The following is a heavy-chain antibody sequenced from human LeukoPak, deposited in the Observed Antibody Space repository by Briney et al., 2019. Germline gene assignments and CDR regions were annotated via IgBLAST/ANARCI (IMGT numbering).Heavy chain of an antibody. Sequence: ASVKVSCKASGYTFTSYGISWVRQAPGQGLEWMGWISAYNGNTNYAQKLQGRVTMTTDTSTSTAYMELRSLRSDDTAVYYCARSPLYCDGDCYWNYWGQGTLVTVSS. J-gene: IGHJ4*02. D-gene: IGHD2-21*02. V-gene: IGHV1-18*01. CDR2: ISAYNGNT. CDR1: GYTFTSYG. CDR3: ARSPLYCDGDCYWNY.